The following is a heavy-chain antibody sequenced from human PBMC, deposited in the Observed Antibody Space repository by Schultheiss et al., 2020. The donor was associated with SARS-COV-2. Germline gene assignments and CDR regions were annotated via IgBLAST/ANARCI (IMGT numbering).Heavy chain of an antibody. CDR2: IYYSGST. D-gene: IGHD6-19*01. V-gene: IGHV4-30-2*03. CDR1: GGSISSGGYY. Sequence: SQTLSLTCPVSGGSISSGGYYWSWIRQPAGKGLEWIGSIYYSGSTYYNPSLKSRVTISVDTSKNQFSLKLSSVTAADTAVYYCARWFSGGWYALGDYWGQGTLVTVSS. J-gene: IGHJ4*02. CDR3: ARWFSGGWYALGDY.